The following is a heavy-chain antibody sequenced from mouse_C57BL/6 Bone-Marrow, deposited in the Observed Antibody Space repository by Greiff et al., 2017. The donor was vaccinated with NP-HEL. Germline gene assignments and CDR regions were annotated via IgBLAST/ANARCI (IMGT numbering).Heavy chain of an antibody. CDR2: IYPGSGNT. CDR3: ARECYYSNSWFAY. D-gene: IGHD2-5*01. CDR1: GYTFTDYY. J-gene: IGHJ3*01. Sequence: VQLQQSGAELVRPGASVKLSCKASGYTFTDYYINWVKQRPGQGLEWIARIYPGSGNTYYNEKFKGKATLTAEKSSSTAYMQLSSLTSEDSAVYFCARECYYSNSWFAYWGQGTLVTVSA. V-gene: IGHV1-76*01.